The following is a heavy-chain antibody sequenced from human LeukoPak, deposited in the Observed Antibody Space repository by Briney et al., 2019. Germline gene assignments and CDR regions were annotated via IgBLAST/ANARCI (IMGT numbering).Heavy chain of an antibody. Sequence: GGSLRLSCAASGFMFDDYTMHWVRQAPGKGLEWVSLINWDGGSTYYAGSVKGRFTISRDNSKNSLYLQMNSLRTGDTALYYCAKGDVDSPMNFYHWGQGTLVTVSS. CDR2: INWDGGST. D-gene: IGHD5-18*01. J-gene: IGHJ4*02. CDR3: AKGDVDSPMNFYH. CDR1: GFMFDDYT. V-gene: IGHV3-43*01.